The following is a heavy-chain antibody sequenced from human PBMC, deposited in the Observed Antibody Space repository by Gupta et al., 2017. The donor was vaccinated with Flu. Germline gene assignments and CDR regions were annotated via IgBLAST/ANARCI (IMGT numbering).Heavy chain of an antibody. CDR2: IKQDASEK. Sequence: EVQMVESGGGLVPPGGSLSLSCEASGFTMSSYWMSWVRQAPGKGLEWVANIKQDASEKYYGDSVKGRFSISRDNAKNAHDLQMNNLRAEDTAVYYCARDSGRFYIDYWGQGTLVTVSS. V-gene: IGHV3-7*01. CDR3: ARDSGRFYIDY. J-gene: IGHJ4*02. CDR1: GFTMSSYW. D-gene: IGHD1-26*01.